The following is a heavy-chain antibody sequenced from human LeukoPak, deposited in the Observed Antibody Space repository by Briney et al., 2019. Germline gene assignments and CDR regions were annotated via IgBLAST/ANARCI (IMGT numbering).Heavy chain of an antibody. V-gene: IGHV3-30*18. CDR1: GFTFSSYG. CDR2: ISYDGSNK. CDR3: AKEHTAMAYYYYYYMDV. D-gene: IGHD5-18*01. Sequence: GRSLRLSCAASGFTFSSYGMHWVRQAPGKGLEWVAVISYDGSNKYYADSVKGRFTISRDNSKTTLYLQMHSLRAEDTAVYYCAKEHTAMAYYYYYYMDVWGKGTTVTVSS. J-gene: IGHJ6*03.